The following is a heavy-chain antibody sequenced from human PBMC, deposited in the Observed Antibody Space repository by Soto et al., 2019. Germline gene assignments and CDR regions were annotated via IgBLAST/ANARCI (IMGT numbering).Heavy chain of an antibody. D-gene: IGHD6-19*01. J-gene: IGHJ4*02. Sequence: GGSLRLSCAASGFSFSSHWMSWVRQAPGKGLEWVANIKQDGNDKRYVDSVKGRFTISRDNAKSSLYLQMNSLRAEDTAVYYCARYSYSSGPQDSWGQGTLVTVSS. CDR3: ARYSYSSGPQDS. V-gene: IGHV3-7*03. CDR2: IKQDGNDK. CDR1: GFSFSSHW.